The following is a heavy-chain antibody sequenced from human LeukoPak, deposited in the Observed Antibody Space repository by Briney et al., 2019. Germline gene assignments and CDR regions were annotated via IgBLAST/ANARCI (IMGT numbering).Heavy chain of an antibody. J-gene: IGHJ4*02. CDR3: ARGRRRDGYNDGFDY. D-gene: IGHD5-24*01. CDR2: VNPNSGGT. Sequence: GASVKVSCKASGYTFTGYYMHWVRQAPGQGLEWMGRVNPNSGGTNYAQKFQGRVTMTRDTSISTAYMELSSLRSEDTAVYYCARGRRRDGYNDGFDYWGQGTLVTVSS. V-gene: IGHV1-2*06. CDR1: GYTFTGYY.